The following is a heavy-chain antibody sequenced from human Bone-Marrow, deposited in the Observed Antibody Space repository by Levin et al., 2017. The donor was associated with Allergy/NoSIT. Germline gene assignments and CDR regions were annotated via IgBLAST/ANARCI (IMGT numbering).Heavy chain of an antibody. CDR3: YSTGYYFDH. Sequence: ASVKVSCGGSGYTFSIYWMSWVRQAPGKGLEWVANIKQDGSETYYADSVKGRFTISRDNAKNSLYLQMDSLRVEDTAVYYCYSTGYYFDHWGQGTLATVSS. CDR2: IKQDGSET. V-gene: IGHV3-7*01. CDR1: GYTFSIYW. J-gene: IGHJ4*02. D-gene: IGHD2-21*01.